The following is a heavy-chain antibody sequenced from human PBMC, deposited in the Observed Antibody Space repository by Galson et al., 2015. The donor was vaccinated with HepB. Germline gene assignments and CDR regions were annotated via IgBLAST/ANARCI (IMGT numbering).Heavy chain of an antibody. V-gene: IGHV3-21*01. CDR2: INSGSSFK. J-gene: IGHJ4*02. D-gene: IGHD4-17*01. CDR1: GFTFSHYG. CDR3: ARGGITTVTYAY. Sequence: SLRLSCAASGFTFSHYGLNWVRQAPGKGLEWVSSINSGSSFKYYTDSEKGRFTISRDNAKNSLYLQMNSLRTEDTAVYYCARGGITTVTYAYWGQGTLVTVSS.